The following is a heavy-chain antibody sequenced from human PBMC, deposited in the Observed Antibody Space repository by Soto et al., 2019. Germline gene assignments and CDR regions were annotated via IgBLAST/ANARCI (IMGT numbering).Heavy chain of an antibody. J-gene: IGHJ4*02. CDR2: FYFRGGT. Sequence: QLQLQESGPGLVKPSETPSLTCTVSCDSISSSSSHYWRWIRQPPGKGLEWIGSFYFRGGTYDNPSLKSPVTLSRDISKNLFSLKLNSVTAADTAVYYCAGLRIEGATPSYFDFSGQGMLVTGSS. CDR1: CDSISSSSSHY. CDR3: AGLRIEGATPSYFDF. V-gene: IGHV4-39*01. D-gene: IGHD1-26*01.